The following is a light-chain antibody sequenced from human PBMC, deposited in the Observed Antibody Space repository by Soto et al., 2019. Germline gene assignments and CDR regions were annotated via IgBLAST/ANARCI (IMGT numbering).Light chain of an antibody. J-gene: IGLJ3*02. CDR1: SGSVSTSYY. CDR2: STN. V-gene: IGLV8-61*01. CDR3: VLYMGSGIWV. Sequence: QTVVTQEPSFSVSLGRTSTLTFALSSGSVSTSYYPSWYQQTPGQAPPTLIYSTNTRSSGVPDRFSGSILGNKAALTITGAQADDESDYYCVLYMGSGIWVFGGGTKLTVL.